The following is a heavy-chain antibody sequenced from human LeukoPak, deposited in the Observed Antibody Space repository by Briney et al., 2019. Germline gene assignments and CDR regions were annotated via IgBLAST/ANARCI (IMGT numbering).Heavy chain of an antibody. Sequence: PGGSLRLSCTASAFTFCSYAMSWVRPAPGKGLEWVSAISGSATSSYYADSVRGRFTISRDNSKNTLFLQMNSLRADETSLSNGANRLPRVAKYGMDVWGQGTTVIVSS. CDR2: ISGSATSS. D-gene: IGHD2-15*01. CDR3: ANRLPRVAKYGMDV. V-gene: IGHV3-23*01. CDR1: AFTFCSYA. J-gene: IGHJ6*02.